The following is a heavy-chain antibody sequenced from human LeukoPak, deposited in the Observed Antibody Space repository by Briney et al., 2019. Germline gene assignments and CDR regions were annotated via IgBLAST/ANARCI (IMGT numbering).Heavy chain of an antibody. CDR3: ARDRKVVTAPDYYYYYMDV. Sequence: GGSLRLSCAASGFTVSSNYMSWVRQAPGKGLEWVSVIYSGGSTYYADSVKGRFTISRDNSKNTFYLQMNSLRAEDTALYYCARDRKVVTAPDYYYYYMDVWGKGTTVTVSS. J-gene: IGHJ6*03. D-gene: IGHD2-21*02. CDR1: GFTVSSNY. V-gene: IGHV3-53*01. CDR2: IYSGGST.